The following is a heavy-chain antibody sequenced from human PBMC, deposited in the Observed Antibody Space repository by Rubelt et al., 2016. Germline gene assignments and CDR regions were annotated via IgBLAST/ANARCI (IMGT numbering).Heavy chain of an antibody. D-gene: IGHD5-12*01. CDR2: INPNSGGT. V-gene: IGHV1-2*02. J-gene: IGHJ4*02. CDR3: ARGNSGYDYGLDY. CDR1: GYTFTGYY. Sequence: QVQLVQSGAEVKKPGASVKVSCKASGYTFTGYYMHWVRQAPGQGLEWMGWINPNSGGTNSAPQFQGRGPRTRGTSVSTAYMELSRLTADDTAVYYCARGNSGYDYGLDYWGQGTLVTVSS.